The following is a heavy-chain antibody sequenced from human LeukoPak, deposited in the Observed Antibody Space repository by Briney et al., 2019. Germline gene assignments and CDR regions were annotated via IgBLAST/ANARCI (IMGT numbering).Heavy chain of an antibody. Sequence: PGGSLRLSCAASGFTFDDYGMSWVRQAPGKGLEWVSGINWNGGSTGYADSVKGRFTISRDNAKNSLYLQMNSLRAEDTALYYCARLNNYGDYAAFDYWGQGTLVTVSS. J-gene: IGHJ4*02. CDR2: INWNGGST. D-gene: IGHD4-17*01. V-gene: IGHV3-20*04. CDR1: GFTFDDYG. CDR3: ARLNNYGDYAAFDY.